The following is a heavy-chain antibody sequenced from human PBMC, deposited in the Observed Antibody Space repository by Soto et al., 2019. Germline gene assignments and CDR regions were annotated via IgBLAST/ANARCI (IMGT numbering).Heavy chain of an antibody. V-gene: IGHV4-30-4*01. CDR2: IYYSGST. Sequence: PSETLSLTCTVSGGSIISGDYDWIWIPQPPGKGLEWIGYIYYSGSTYYNPSLKSRVTISVDTSKNQFSLKLSSVTAADAAVYYCARDQGTNYGMDVWGQGTTVTVSS. J-gene: IGHJ6*02. CDR1: GGSIISGDYD. CDR3: ARDQGTNYGMDV.